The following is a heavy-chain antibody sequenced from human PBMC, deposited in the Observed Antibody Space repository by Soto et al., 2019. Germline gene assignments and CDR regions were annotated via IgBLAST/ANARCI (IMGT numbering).Heavy chain of an antibody. D-gene: IGHD2-2*01. CDR3: AKDPDIVVVPAARGWFDP. V-gene: IGHV3-23*01. J-gene: IGHJ5*02. Sequence: GGSLTHSCAASGFTFSSYAMCWVRQAPGKGLEWVSAISGSGGSTYYADSVKGRFTISRDNSKNTLYLQINSLRAEDTAVYYCAKDPDIVVVPAARGWFDPWGQGTLVTVSS. CDR2: ISGSGGST. CDR1: GFTFSSYA.